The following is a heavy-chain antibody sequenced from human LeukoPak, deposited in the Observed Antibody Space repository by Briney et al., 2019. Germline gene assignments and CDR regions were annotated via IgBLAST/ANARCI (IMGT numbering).Heavy chain of an antibody. D-gene: IGHD3-22*01. CDR3: ARGPIVAVRNYFDY. V-gene: IGHV1-69*02. J-gene: IGHJ4*02. CDR1: GDTFNSYT. CDR2: IIPILGIA. Sequence: SVKVSCKTSGDTFNSYTISWVRLAPGQGLEWMGRIIPILGIANYAQKFQGRVTITADKSTSTAYMELSSLRSEDTAVYHCARGPIVAVRNYFDYWGQGTLVTVSS.